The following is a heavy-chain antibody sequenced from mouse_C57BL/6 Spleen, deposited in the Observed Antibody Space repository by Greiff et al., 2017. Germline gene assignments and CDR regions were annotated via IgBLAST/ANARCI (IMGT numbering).Heavy chain of an antibody. Sequence: QVQLQQSGAELVKPGASVKISCKASGYTFTAYYINWVKQRPGQGLEWIGKIGPGSGSTYYNAKFKGKATLTADKFSSTAYMQRSSLTSEDTAGNCGARRGDGYLFAYWGQGTRVTVSA. J-gene: IGHJ3*01. CDR3: ARRGDGYLFAY. CDR1: GYTFTAYY. D-gene: IGHD2-3*01. CDR2: IGPGSGST. V-gene: IGHV1-77*01.